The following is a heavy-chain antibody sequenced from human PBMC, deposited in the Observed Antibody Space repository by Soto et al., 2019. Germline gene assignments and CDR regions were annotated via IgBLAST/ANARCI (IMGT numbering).Heavy chain of an antibody. V-gene: IGHV3-33*01. CDR2: IWYDGSKK. D-gene: IGHD1-26*01. CDR1: GFSFSNYD. Sequence: QVELVESGGGVVQPGTSLRLSCAASGFSFSNYDIHWVRRAPGKGLEWVAVIWYDGSKKYYADHVKGRFTISRDNSKKTLYLQMNSLRVEDTAVYYCARGIVGAAFDVWGQGIMVTFSS. J-gene: IGHJ3*01. CDR3: ARGIVGAAFDV.